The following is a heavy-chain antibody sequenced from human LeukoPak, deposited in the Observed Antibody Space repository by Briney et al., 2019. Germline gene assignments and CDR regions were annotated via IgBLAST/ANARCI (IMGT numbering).Heavy chain of an antibody. J-gene: IGHJ6*02. CDR1: GYTFTSYG. CDR2: ISAYNGNT. CDR3: ARRPIAAAGRRYMDV. V-gene: IGHV1-18*01. Sequence: GASVKVSCKASGYTFTSYGISWVRQAPGQGLEWMGWISAYNGNTNYAQRLQGRVTMTTDTSTSTAYMELRSLRSDDTAVYYCARRPIAAAGRRYMDVWGQGTMVTVSS. D-gene: IGHD6-13*01.